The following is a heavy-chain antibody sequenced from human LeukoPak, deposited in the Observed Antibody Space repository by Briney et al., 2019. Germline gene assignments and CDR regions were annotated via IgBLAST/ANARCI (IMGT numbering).Heavy chain of an antibody. CDR2: IYYSGST. D-gene: IGHD3-3*01. Sequence: SETLSLTCTVSGDSISSSYWSWIRQSPGKGLEWIGYIYYSGSTHYNPSLKSRVTISVDTSKNQFSLNLSSVTAADTAVYYCASHLADLDYYYYMDVWGTGTTVTVSS. CDR1: GDSISSSY. V-gene: IGHV4-59*08. J-gene: IGHJ6*03. CDR3: ASHLADLDYYYYMDV.